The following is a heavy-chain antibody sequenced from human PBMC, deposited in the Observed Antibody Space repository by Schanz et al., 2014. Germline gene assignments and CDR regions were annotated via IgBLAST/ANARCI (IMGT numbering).Heavy chain of an antibody. CDR1: GFIFSSYG. Sequence: QVQLVESGGGVVQPGRSLRLSCAASGFIFSSYGLHWVRQAPGKGLEWVAFIWYDGSNKYYADSVKGRFTISRDNSKNTLYLQMNNLRAEDASVYFCARVRRRIATPSTASFRNCCYYAIDVWGQGTTVTVSS. CDR2: IWYDGSNK. D-gene: IGHD6-25*01. CDR3: ARVRRRIATPSTASFRNCCYYAIDV. V-gene: IGHV3-33*01. J-gene: IGHJ6*02.